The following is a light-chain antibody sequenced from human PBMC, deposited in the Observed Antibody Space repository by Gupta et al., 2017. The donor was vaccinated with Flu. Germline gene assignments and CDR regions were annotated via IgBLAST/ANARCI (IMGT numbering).Light chain of an antibody. CDR2: DVS. V-gene: IGLV2-11*01. J-gene: IGLJ1*01. CDR1: SSDVGGYNY. Sequence: SVTISCTGTSSDVGGYNYVSWDQQHPGKAHNLMIYDVSKRPSGVPDRFSGSKSGNTASLTISGRQEEEEADYYCCADAGSYTFVFGTGTKVTVL. CDR3: CADAGSYTFV.